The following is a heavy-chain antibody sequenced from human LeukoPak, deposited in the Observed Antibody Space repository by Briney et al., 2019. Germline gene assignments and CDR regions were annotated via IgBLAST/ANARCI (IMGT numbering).Heavy chain of an antibody. CDR3: ARDGSGSYGYYYYYYMDV. Sequence: SQTLSLTCTVSGGSISSHYWSWIRQPPGKGLEWIGYIYYSGSTNYNPSLKSRVTISVDTSKNQFSLKLSSVTAADTAVYYCARDGSGSYGYYYYYYMDVWGKGTTVTVSS. J-gene: IGHJ6*03. CDR2: IYYSGST. CDR1: GGSISSHY. D-gene: IGHD1-26*01. V-gene: IGHV4-59*11.